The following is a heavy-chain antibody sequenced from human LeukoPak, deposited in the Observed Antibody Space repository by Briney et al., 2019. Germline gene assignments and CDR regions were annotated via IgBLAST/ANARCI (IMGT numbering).Heavy chain of an antibody. CDR2: ISSSSSYI. D-gene: IGHD6-19*01. CDR3: ARATVAGTSWFDP. J-gene: IGHJ5*02. Sequence: GGSLRLSCAASGFTFSSYSMNWVRQAPGKGLEWVSSISSSSSYIYYADSVKGQFTISRDNAKNSLYLQMNSLRAEDTAVYYCARATVAGTSWFDPWGQGTLVTVSS. CDR1: GFTFSSYS. V-gene: IGHV3-21*01.